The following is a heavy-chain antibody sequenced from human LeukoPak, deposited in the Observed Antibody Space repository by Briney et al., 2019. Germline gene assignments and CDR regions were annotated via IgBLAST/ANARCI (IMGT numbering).Heavy chain of an antibody. V-gene: IGHV1-69*05. Sequence: SVKVSCKASGGTFSSYAISWVRQTPGQGLEWMGGIIPIFGTANYAQKFQGRVTITTDESTSTAYMELSSLRSEDTAVYYCARGGRRFGELFHFDYWGQGTLVTVSS. J-gene: IGHJ4*02. D-gene: IGHD3-10*01. CDR3: ARGGRRFGELFHFDY. CDR2: IIPIFGTA. CDR1: GGTFSSYA.